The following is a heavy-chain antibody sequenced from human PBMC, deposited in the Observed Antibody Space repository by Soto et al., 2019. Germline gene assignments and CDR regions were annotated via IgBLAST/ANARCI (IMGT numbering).Heavy chain of an antibody. D-gene: IGHD3-9*01. CDR1: GFTFTSSA. Sequence: SVKVSCKASGFTFTSSAVQWVRQARGQRLEWIGWIVVGSGNTNYAQKFQERVTITRDMSTSTAYMELSSLRSEDTAVYYCAAAPIYDILTVALDYWGQGTLVTVSS. CDR2: IVVGSGNT. V-gene: IGHV1-58*01. CDR3: AAAPIYDILTVALDY. J-gene: IGHJ4*02.